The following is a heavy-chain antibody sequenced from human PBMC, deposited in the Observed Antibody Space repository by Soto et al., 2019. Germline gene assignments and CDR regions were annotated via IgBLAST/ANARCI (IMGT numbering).Heavy chain of an antibody. J-gene: IGHJ6*02. D-gene: IGHD6-13*01. CDR2: IDWDDDK. Sequence: SGPTLVNPTQTLTLTCTFSGFSLSTSGMCVSWIRQPPGKALEWLALIDWDDDKYYSTSLKTRLTISKDTSKNQVVLTMTNMDPVDTATYYCAWYSSPTDYYYDTDVWRQGTTVTVS. CDR1: GFSLSTSGMC. V-gene: IGHV2-70*01. CDR3: AWYSSPTDYYYDTDV.